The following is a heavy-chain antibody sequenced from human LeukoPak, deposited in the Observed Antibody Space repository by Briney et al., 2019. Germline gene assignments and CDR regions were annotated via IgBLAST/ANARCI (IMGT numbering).Heavy chain of an antibody. CDR2: IFHSGGEI. V-gene: IGHV3-23*01. CDR1: GFTFSTFA. Sequence: GGSLTLSCAASGFTFSTFAMLWVRQPRGRGVEGVSSIFHSGGEIHYTDSVRGRFTISSNNSKSTMSLQMNSLRAEDTAVYYCARREGGYCIGGDRLDYYYYMDVWGEGTTVTISS. CDR3: ARREGGYCIGGDRLDYYYYMDV. D-gene: IGHD2-8*02. J-gene: IGHJ6*03.